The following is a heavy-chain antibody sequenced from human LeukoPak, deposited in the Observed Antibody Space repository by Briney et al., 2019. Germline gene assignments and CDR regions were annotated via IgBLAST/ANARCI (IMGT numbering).Heavy chain of an antibody. Sequence: GGSLRLSCAASGFTFSSYWMSWVRQAPGKGLEWVANIKQDGSEKYYVDSVKGRFTISRGNSKNTLYLQMSSLRAEDTAVYYCAKDPRSYSANYYYGMDVWGQGTTVSVSS. CDR2: IKQDGSEK. CDR3: AKDPRSYSANYYYGMDV. CDR1: GFTFSSYW. D-gene: IGHD1-26*01. J-gene: IGHJ6*02. V-gene: IGHV3-7*03.